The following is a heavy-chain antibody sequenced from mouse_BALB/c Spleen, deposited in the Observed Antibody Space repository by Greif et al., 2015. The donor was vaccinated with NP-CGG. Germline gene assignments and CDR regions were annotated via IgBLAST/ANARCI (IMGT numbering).Heavy chain of an antibody. D-gene: IGHD2-1*01. V-gene: IGHV1-14*01. Sequence: EVQLQQSGPELVKPGASVKMSCKASGYTFTSYVMHWVKQKPGQGLEWIGYINPYNDGTKYNEKFKGKATLTSDKSSSTAYMELSSLTSEDSAVYYCARGENRGNYETCFDYWGQGTTLTVSS. CDR1: GYTFTSYV. J-gene: IGHJ2*01. CDR3: ARGENRGNYETCFDY. CDR2: INPYNDGT.